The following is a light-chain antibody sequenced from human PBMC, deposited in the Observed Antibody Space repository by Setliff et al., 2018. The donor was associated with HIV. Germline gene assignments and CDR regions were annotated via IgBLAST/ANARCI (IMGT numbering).Light chain of an antibody. V-gene: IGLV2-14*01. CDR1: SNDFGSYDY. CDR3: SSFTSSSSYV. Sequence: ALAQPASVSGSPGQSITISCTGTSNDFGSYDYVSWYQHQPGKVPKLMIYEVSNRPSGVSDRFSGSKSGNTASLTISGLQTEDEADYYCSSFTSSSSYVFGTGTKVTV. J-gene: IGLJ1*01. CDR2: EVS.